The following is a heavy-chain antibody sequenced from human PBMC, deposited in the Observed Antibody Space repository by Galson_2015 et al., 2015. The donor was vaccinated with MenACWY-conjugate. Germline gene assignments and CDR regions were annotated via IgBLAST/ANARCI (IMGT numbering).Heavy chain of an antibody. D-gene: IGHD2-15*01. Sequence: SETLSLTCTVSGGSISSYYLSWIRQPPGKGLEWIGYIYYSGTTKYNPSLKSRVTISADTFKTQFSLRSNSVTAADTAVYYCARRHCSSGSCFFDYWGQGSLVTVSS. CDR2: IYYSGTT. CDR3: ARRHCSSGSCFFDY. J-gene: IGHJ4*02. CDR1: GGSISSYY. V-gene: IGHV4-59*08.